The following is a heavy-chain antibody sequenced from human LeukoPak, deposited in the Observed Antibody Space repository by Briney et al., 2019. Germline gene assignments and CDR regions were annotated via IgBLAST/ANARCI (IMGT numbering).Heavy chain of an antibody. CDR3: ARREKVAVAGPSAFDI. CDR2: IYYNGDT. CDR1: GASISSGPYY. D-gene: IGHD6-19*01. J-gene: IGHJ3*02. Sequence: SEALSLTCTVSGASISSGPYYWAWLRQSPGKGLEWIGSIYYNGDTYYNPSLKSRVTISVDTSKNQFSLKLSSVTAADTAVYYCARREKVAVAGPSAFDIWGQGTMVTVSS. V-gene: IGHV4-39*01.